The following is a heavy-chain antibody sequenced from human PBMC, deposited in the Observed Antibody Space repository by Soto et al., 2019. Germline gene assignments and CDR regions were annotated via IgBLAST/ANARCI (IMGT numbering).Heavy chain of an antibody. CDR2: FSGSGGDT. CDR3: AAGTNSDWYTY. D-gene: IGHD1-1*01. Sequence: EVQLLESGGGLVHPGGSLRLSCAASGFTFSSYAMSWVRQTPGKGLEWVSLFSGSGGDTYYADSVKGRLTISRDNSKNTLYLQMNSLGAEDTAVYYCAAGTNSDWYTYWGQGTLVTVSS. CDR1: GFTFSSYA. J-gene: IGHJ4*02. V-gene: IGHV3-23*01.